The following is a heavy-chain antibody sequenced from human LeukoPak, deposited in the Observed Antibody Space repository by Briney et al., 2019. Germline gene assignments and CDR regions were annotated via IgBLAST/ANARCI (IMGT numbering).Heavy chain of an antibody. J-gene: IGHJ6*03. CDR2: IYYSGST. CDR1: GGSISSSSYY. Sequence: SETLSLTCTVSGGSISSSSYYWGWIRQPPGKGLEWIVSIYYSGSTYDNPSLKSRVTISVDTSTNQFSLKLSSVTAADTAVYYCARHRRSWHYYYYYMDVWGKGTTVTISS. V-gene: IGHV4-39*01. CDR3: ARHRRSWHYYYYYMDV. D-gene: IGHD6-13*01.